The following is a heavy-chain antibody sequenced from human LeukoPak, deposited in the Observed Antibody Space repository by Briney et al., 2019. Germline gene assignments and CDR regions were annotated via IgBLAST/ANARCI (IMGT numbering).Heavy chain of an antibody. Sequence: GASLRLSCAASGFTFSSYAMSWVRQAPGKGLEWVSAISGSGGSTYYADSEKGRFTISRDNSKNTLYLQMNSLRAEDTAVYYCAKDQGGAFDIWGQGTMVTVSS. CDR1: GFTFSSYA. V-gene: IGHV3-23*01. J-gene: IGHJ3*02. D-gene: IGHD3-16*01. CDR3: AKDQGGAFDI. CDR2: ISGSGGST.